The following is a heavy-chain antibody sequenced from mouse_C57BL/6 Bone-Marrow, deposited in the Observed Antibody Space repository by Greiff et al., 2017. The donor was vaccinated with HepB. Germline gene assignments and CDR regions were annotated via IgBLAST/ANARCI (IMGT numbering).Heavy chain of an antibody. J-gene: IGHJ4*01. D-gene: IGHD2-4*01. Sequence: EVQRVESGGGLVQPGGSLKLSCAASGFTFSDYYMYWVRQTPEKRLEWVAYISNGGGSTYYPDTVKGRFTISRDNAKNTLYLQMSRLKSEDTAMYYCARHLYDYDGGAYAMDYWGQGTSVTVSS. CDR3: ARHLYDYDGGAYAMDY. CDR1: GFTFSDYY. V-gene: IGHV5-12*01. CDR2: ISNGGGST.